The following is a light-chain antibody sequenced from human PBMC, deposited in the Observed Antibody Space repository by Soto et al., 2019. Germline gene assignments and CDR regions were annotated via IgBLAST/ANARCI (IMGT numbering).Light chain of an antibody. Sequence: THSQGRLCLSPGDRATLSCRASQTGSNSYLAWYQQKSGQAPRLLIYGASTRATGIPARFSGSGSGTEFTLTISSLQSEDFAVYYCQQYNNWQTFGQGTKVDIK. CDR1: QTGSNSY. CDR2: GAS. CDR3: QQYNNWQT. J-gene: IGKJ1*01. V-gene: IGKV3-15*01.